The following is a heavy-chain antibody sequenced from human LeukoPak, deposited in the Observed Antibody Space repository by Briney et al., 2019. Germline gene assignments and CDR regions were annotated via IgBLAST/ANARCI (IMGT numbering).Heavy chain of an antibody. Sequence: PSETLSLTCAVYGGSFSGYYWSWIRQPPGKGLEWIGEINHSGSTNYNPSLKSRVTISVDTSKNQFSLKLSSVTAADTAVYYCARLGSGIAARLGIFDYWGQGTLVTVSP. D-gene: IGHD6-6*01. CDR1: GGSFSGYY. CDR3: ARLGSGIAARLGIFDY. J-gene: IGHJ4*02. CDR2: INHSGST. V-gene: IGHV4-34*01.